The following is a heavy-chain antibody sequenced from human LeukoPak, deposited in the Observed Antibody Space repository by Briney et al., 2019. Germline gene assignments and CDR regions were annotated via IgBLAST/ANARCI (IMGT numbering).Heavy chain of an antibody. CDR2: ISWNSGSI. V-gene: IGHV3-9*01. CDR3: ARERAYYDYVWGSYRSSYFDY. J-gene: IGHJ4*02. CDR1: GFTFDDYA. D-gene: IGHD3-16*02. Sequence: GGSLRLSCAASGFTFDDYAMHWVRQAPGKGLEWVSGISWNSGSIGYADSVKGRFTISRDNAKNSLYLQMNSLRAEDTALYYCARERAYYDYVWGSYRSSYFDYWGQGTLVTVSS.